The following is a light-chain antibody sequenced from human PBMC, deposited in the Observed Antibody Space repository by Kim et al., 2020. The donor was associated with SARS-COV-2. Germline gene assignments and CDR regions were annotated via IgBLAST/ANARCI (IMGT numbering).Light chain of an antibody. CDR3: QQYRESSFT. V-gene: IGKV3-20*01. Sequence: EVVLTQSPDTLSLSPGERGTLSCRASQTVYSAYFGWYQQKPGQAPRLLIYGASSRATGIPDRFSGSGSGTEFSLTISRLEPEDFAVYYCQQYRESSFTFGQGTKLEI. J-gene: IGKJ2*01. CDR1: QTVYSAY. CDR2: GAS.